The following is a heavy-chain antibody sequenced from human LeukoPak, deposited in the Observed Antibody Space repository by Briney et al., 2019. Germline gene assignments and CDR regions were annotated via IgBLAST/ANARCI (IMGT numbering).Heavy chain of an antibody. CDR3: ARGPQSNLHIAAAGYNWFDP. Sequence: GASVKVSCKASGYTFTSYYMHWVRQAPGQGLEWMGIINPSGGSTSYAQKFQGRVTMTRDTPTSTVYMELSSLRSEDTAVYYCARGPQSNLHIAAAGYNWFDPWGQGTLVTVSS. CDR2: INPSGGST. D-gene: IGHD6-13*01. V-gene: IGHV1-46*01. CDR1: GYTFTSYY. J-gene: IGHJ5*02.